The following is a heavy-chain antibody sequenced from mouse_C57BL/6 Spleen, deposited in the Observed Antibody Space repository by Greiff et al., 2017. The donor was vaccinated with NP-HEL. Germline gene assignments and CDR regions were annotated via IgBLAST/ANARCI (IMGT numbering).Heavy chain of an antibody. CDR1: GYAFSSSW. V-gene: IGHV1-82*01. Sequence: VQLQQSGPELVKPGASVKISCKASGYAFSSSWMNWVKQRPGKGLEWIGRIYPGDGDTNYNGKFKGKATLTADKSSSTAYMQLSSLTSEDSAVYFCARETITTVVGFDYWGQGTTLTVSS. CDR2: IYPGDGDT. CDR3: ARETITTVVGFDY. D-gene: IGHD1-1*01. J-gene: IGHJ2*01.